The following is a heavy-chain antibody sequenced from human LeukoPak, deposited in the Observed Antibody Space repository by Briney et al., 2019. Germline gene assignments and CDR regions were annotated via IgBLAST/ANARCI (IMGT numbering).Heavy chain of an antibody. CDR2: ISGGGGTT. Sequence: GGSLRLSCAASGFTFSSDAMNWVRQAPGKGLEWVSVISGGGGTTYYSDSVKGRFTISRDNSKNTLYLQMNSLRAEDTAIYYCAKASTFGELNRPFDCWGQGTPVTVS. D-gene: IGHD3-10*01. V-gene: IGHV3-23*01. CDR3: AKASTFGELNRPFDC. CDR1: GFTFSSDA. J-gene: IGHJ4*02.